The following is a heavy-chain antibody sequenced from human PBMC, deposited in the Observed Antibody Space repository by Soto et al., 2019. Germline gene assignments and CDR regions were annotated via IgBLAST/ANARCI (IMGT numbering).Heavy chain of an antibody. Sequence: EVQLLESGGGLIQPGGSLRVSCEASGFFFSSFAMAWVRQAPGKRLEWVAGISDSGDYTFYVDSVKGRFSVSRDNSKNNFYLQMNSLRAEDTAVYYCAILPGSGFYTYFDHWGQGALVNVSS. D-gene: IGHD3-3*01. V-gene: IGHV3-23*01. J-gene: IGHJ4*02. CDR1: GFFFSSFA. CDR3: AILPGSGFYTYFDH. CDR2: ISDSGDYT.